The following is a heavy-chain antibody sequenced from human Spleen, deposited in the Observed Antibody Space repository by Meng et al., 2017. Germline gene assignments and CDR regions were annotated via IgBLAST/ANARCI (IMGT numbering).Heavy chain of an antibody. J-gene: IGHJ4*02. CDR3: VRDEDISAAGKLFGDY. Sequence: QVQLVQSGAEVKNPGASVKGSCKPSGYTFTAYWLHWVRQAPGQGLEWMGRIDPGTGGTQYAQNFQGRVTMTRDTSISTTYMELSRLRSDDTAVYYCVRDEDISAAGKLFGDYWGQGTLVTVSS. V-gene: IGHV1-2*06. CDR1: GYTFTAYW. CDR2: IDPGTGGT. D-gene: IGHD6-13*01.